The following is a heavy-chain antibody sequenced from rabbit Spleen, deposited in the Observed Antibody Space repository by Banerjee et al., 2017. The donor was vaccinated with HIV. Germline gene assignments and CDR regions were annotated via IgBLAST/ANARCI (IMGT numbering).Heavy chain of an antibody. D-gene: IGHD4-2*01. CDR3: ARDETGWDGYYSIL. V-gene: IGHV1S45*01. J-gene: IGHJ4*01. CDR1: GFSFSSSYW. CDR2: IRTDARYT. Sequence: QEQLEESGGDLVKPEGSLTLTCTASGFSFSSSYWICWVRQAPGKGLEWIACIRTDARYTYYANWAKGRFTISKTSSTTVTLQMTSLTAADTATYFCARDETGWDGYYSILWGPGTLVTVS.